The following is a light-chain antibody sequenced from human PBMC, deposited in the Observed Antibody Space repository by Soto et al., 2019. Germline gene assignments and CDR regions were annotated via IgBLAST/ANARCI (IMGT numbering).Light chain of an antibody. CDR2: DVT. Sequence: HSVLTQAASVSGFPGQSVTISCTGTSSDVGGYNYVSWYQQHPGKAPKLMIYDVTNRPSGVSNRFSGSKSGNTASLTISGLQAEDEADYYCSSYTGSNTLEVFGTGTKVTVL. V-gene: IGLV2-14*03. CDR1: SSDVGGYNY. CDR3: SSYTGSNTLEV. J-gene: IGLJ1*01.